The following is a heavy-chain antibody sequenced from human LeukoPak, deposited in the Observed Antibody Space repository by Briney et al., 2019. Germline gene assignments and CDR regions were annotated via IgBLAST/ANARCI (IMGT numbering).Heavy chain of an antibody. CDR2: IHHNGTR. CDR3: ASALILRGEGGERYRCGLDV. J-gene: IGHJ6*02. D-gene: IGHD3-16*01. V-gene: IGHV4-4*02. CDR1: VGSISSGNW. Sequence: PSGTLSLTCGVSVGSISSGNWWTWVRQSPGKGLEWIGEIHHNGTRNFNPSLKSRVIISLDTFKDHISLILTSVTAADTAVYYCASALILRGEGGERYRCGLDVWGQGTTVIVSS.